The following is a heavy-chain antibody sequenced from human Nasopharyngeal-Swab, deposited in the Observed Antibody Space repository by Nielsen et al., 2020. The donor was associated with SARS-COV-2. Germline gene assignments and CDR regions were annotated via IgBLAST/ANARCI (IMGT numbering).Heavy chain of an antibody. J-gene: IGHJ6*02. CDR2: IYYSGST. CDR3: ARDHYYDSSSYYPFHKRYYYGMDV. V-gene: IGHV4-31*03. Sequence: SETLSLTCTVSGGSISSGGYYWSWIRQHPGKGLEWIGYIYYSGSTYYNPSLKSRVTISVDTSKNQFSLKLSSVTAADTAVYYCARDHYYDSSSYYPFHKRYYYGMDVWGQGTTVTVSS. D-gene: IGHD3-22*01. CDR1: GGSISSGGYY.